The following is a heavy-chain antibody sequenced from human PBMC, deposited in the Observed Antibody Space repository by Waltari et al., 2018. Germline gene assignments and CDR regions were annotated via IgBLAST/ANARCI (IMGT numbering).Heavy chain of an antibody. J-gene: IGHJ4*02. CDR3: ARYLNWGLPRFDN. CDR2: ITWNGGII. Sequence: EVQLAESGGAVVRPGGSLRLPCVASGFKFNDCGMSWVRRVPGKGLEWVSGITWNGGIISYSDSVKGRFTITRDNDKNSLSLQMTSLRVEDTALYYCARYLNWGLPRFDNWGQGTQVTVSS. V-gene: IGHV3-20*04. CDR1: GFKFNDCG. D-gene: IGHD3-16*01.